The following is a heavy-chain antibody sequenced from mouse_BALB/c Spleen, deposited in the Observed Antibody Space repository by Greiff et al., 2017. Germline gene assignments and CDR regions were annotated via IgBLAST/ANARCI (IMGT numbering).Heavy chain of an antibody. Sequence: EVKLVESGGGLVQPGGSRKLSCAASGFTFSSFGMHWVRQAPEKGLEWVAYISSGSSTIYYADTVKGRFTISIDNPKNTLFLQMTSLRSEDTAMYYCARRDTTRAMDYWGQGTSVTVSS. D-gene: IGHD1-1*01. CDR3: ARRDTTRAMDY. J-gene: IGHJ4*01. V-gene: IGHV5-17*02. CDR1: GFTFSSFG. CDR2: ISSGSSTI.